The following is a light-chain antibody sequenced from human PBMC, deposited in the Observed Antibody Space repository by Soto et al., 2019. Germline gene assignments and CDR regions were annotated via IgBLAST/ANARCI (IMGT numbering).Light chain of an antibody. Sequence: QSVLTQPPSVSGAPGQRVTTSCTGSSSNIGAGYDVHWYQQLPGTAPKLLIYGNNNRPSGVPDRFSGSKSGTSASLAITGLQAEDEADYYCQSYDSSLSGGVFGGGTKVTVL. V-gene: IGLV1-40*01. CDR3: QSYDSSLSGGV. CDR1: SSNIGAGYD. J-gene: IGLJ2*01. CDR2: GNN.